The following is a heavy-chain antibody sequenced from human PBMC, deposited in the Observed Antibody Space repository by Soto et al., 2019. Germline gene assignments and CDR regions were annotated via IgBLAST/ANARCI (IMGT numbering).Heavy chain of an antibody. CDR1: GYTPTELS. J-gene: IGHJ4*02. CDR3: ARDHKLDIVVVVAASLPDY. CDR2: IDPDGGGT. D-gene: IGHD2-15*01. Sequence: ASGKVSCKVSGYTPTELSMHWVRQAPGKGLEWMGVIDPDGGGTSYAQKFQGRVTMTRDTSTSTVYMELSSLRSEDTAVYYCARDHKLDIVVVVAASLPDYWGQGTLVTVSS. V-gene: IGHV1-24*01.